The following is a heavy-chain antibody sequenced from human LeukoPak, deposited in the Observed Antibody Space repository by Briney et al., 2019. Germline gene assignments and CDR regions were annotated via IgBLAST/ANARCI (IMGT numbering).Heavy chain of an antibody. CDR1: GYTFTGYY. Sequence: ASVKVSCKASGYTFTGYYMHWVRQAPGQGLEWMGWINPNSGGTNYAQKFQGRVTMTRDTSISTAYMELSRLRSDDTAVYYCARGYRSGGSFDPEYYFDYWGQGTLVTVSS. CDR3: ARGYRSGGSFDPEYYFDY. CDR2: INPNSGGT. V-gene: IGHV1-2*02. J-gene: IGHJ4*02. D-gene: IGHD2-15*01.